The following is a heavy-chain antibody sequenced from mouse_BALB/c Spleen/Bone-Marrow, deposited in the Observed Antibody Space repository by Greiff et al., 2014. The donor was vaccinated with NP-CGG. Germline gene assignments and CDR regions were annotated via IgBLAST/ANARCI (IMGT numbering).Heavy chain of an antibody. J-gene: IGHJ1*01. V-gene: IGHV1S34*01. CDR3: ATGSSYWYFDV. Sequence: LVKTGASVKISCKASGYSFTGYYMHWVKQSHGKSLEWIGYISCYNGATSYNQKFKGKATFTVDTSSSTAYMQFNSLTSEDSAVYYRATGSSYWYFDVWGAGTTVTVSS. D-gene: IGHD1-1*01. CDR2: ISCYNGAT. CDR1: GYSFTGYY.